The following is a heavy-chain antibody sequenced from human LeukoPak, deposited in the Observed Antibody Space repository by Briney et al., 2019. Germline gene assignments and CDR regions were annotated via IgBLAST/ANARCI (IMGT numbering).Heavy chain of an antibody. Sequence: GASVKVSCKASGYTFTSYDINWVRQATGQGLEWMGWMNPNSGNTGYAQKFQGRVTMTRNTSISTAYMELSRLRSDDTAVYYCARMSEWSLPNGQFDPWGQGTLVTVSS. D-gene: IGHD3-3*01. CDR2: MNPNSGNT. J-gene: IGHJ5*02. V-gene: IGHV1-8*01. CDR3: ARMSEWSLPNGQFDP. CDR1: GYTFTSYD.